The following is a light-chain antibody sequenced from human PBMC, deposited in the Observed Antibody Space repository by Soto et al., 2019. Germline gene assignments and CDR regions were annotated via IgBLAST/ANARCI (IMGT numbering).Light chain of an antibody. CDR1: QSVSRR. V-gene: IGKV3-20*01. CDR3: QQYGGSPIT. CDR2: GAS. J-gene: IGKJ5*01. Sequence: EVVLTQSPRTLSLSPGGRATLSCRASQSVSRRLAWYQQRPGQSPRLLISGASMRASGVPVRFIGSGSGTDFTLTITRLEPEDFAVYYCQQYGGSPITFGLGTRLEIK.